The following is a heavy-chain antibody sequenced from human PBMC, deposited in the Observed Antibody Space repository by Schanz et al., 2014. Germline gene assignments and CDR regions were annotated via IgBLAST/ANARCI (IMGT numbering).Heavy chain of an antibody. J-gene: IGHJ4*02. V-gene: IGHV1-46*03. CDR1: GYTFTTYY. CDR3: ARDGEAAAGCDY. Sequence: QVQLVQSGAEVKKPGVSVKVSCKASGYTFTTYYIHWVRQAPGQGLEWMGLINPSVGNTNYAQKCRGRVTMTRDTSTSTVYMELSSLRSEDTAVYYCARDGEAAAGCDYWGQGTLXTVSS. CDR2: INPSVGNT. D-gene: IGHD6-13*01.